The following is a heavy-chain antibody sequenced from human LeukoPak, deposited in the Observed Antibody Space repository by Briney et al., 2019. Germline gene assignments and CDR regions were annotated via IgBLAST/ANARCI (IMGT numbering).Heavy chain of an antibody. CDR3: ARGIRDSSGYYKDY. CDR1: GYTFTSYD. D-gene: IGHD3-22*01. V-gene: IGHV1-8*01. J-gene: IGHJ4*02. Sequence: ASVKVSCKASGYTFTSYDINWVRQATGQGLEWMGWMNPNSGNTGYAQKFQGRVTMTRNTSISTAYMELSSLRSEDTAVYYCARGIRDSSGYYKDYWGQGTLVTVSS. CDR2: MNPNSGNT.